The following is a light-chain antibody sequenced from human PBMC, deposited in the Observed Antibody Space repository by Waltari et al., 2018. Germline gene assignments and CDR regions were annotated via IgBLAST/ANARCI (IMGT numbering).Light chain of an antibody. CDR3: QQYNNWLLLT. V-gene: IGKV3-15*01. J-gene: IGKJ4*01. CDR2: GAT. Sequence: EVVMTQSPATLSVSPGDRATLSCRASQSVSSNLAWYQQKPGQPPRLLVHGATTRATGIPARVSGSGSGTEFTLTISSLQSEDFAVYYCQQYNNWLLLTFGGGTKVEIK. CDR1: QSVSSN.